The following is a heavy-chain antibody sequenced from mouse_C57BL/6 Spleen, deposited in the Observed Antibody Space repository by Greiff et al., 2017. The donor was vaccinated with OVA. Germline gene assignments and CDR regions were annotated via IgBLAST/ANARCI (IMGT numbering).Heavy chain of an antibody. J-gene: IGHJ1*03. D-gene: IGHD1-1*01. CDR1: GYTFTSYW. CDR3: AGSSFTYWYFDV. V-gene: IGHV1-53*01. Sequence: VQLQQPGTELVKPGASVKLSCKASGYTFTSYWMHWVKQRPGQGLEWIGNINPSNGGTNYNEKFKSKATLTVDNSSSTAYMQLSSLTSEDSAVYYCAGSSFTYWYFDVWGTGTTVTVSS. CDR2: INPSNGGT.